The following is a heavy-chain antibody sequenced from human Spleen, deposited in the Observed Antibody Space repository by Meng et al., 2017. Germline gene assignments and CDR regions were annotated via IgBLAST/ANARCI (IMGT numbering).Heavy chain of an antibody. CDR3: VREKRGSTSWYSVYDY. D-gene: IGHD6-13*01. V-gene: IGHV3-48*04. CDR1: GFTFSNYN. Sequence: GESLKISCAASGFTFSNYNMHWVRQAPGKGLEWVSYISSTGSTPYLADSVKGRFTISRDNAKNSLSLQMNSLTADDTAVYYCVREKRGSTSWYSVYDYWGLGTLVTVSS. CDR2: ISSTGSTP. J-gene: IGHJ4*02.